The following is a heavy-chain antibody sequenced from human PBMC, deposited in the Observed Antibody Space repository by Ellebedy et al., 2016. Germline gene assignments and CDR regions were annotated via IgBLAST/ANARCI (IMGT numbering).Heavy chain of an antibody. Sequence: SETLSLTCTVSGVSISSYYWAWIRQPPGKELEWIGYVSYSGSSNYNPSLKSRVTISVDTSKNQFSLKLSSVTAADTAVYYCARGWDSSGWLDYWGQGTLVTVSS. D-gene: IGHD6-19*01. CDR2: VSYSGSS. CDR1: GVSISSYY. CDR3: ARGWDSSGWLDY. V-gene: IGHV4-59*12. J-gene: IGHJ4*02.